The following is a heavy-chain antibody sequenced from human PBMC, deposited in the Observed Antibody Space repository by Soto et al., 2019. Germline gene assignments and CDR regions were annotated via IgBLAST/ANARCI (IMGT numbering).Heavy chain of an antibody. CDR3: ARSIQEDIGVDGPKDIRFDP. V-gene: IGHV1-69*02. J-gene: IGHJ5*02. D-gene: IGHD5-12*01. CDR2: INPILDEA. CDR1: GCTFRTDT. Sequence: QFQLVQSGAEVKRPVSSGKVSCQTSGCTFRTDTINWVRHAPGQGLEWMGRINPILDEATYAHKLQGRVTIPGDKSTSTAHMELRSQRAEDTAVYDCARSIQEDIGVDGPKDIRFDPWGQGTLVTVSS.